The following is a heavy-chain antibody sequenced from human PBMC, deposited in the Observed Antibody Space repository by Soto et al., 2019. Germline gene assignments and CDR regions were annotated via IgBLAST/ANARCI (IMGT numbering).Heavy chain of an antibody. V-gene: IGHV1-18*01. Sequence: QVQLVQSGAEVKKPGASVKVSCKASGYTFTSYGISWVRQAPGQGLEWMGWISAYNGNTNYAQKLQGRVTMTTDTSTSTAYRELRSLRSDDTAVYYCARDRVRQQLVYDWFDPWGQGTLVTVSS. CDR3: ARDRVRQQLVYDWFDP. J-gene: IGHJ5*02. D-gene: IGHD6-13*01. CDR1: GYTFTSYG. CDR2: ISAYNGNT.